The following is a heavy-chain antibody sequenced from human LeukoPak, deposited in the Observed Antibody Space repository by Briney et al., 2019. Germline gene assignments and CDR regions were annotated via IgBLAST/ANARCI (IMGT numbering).Heavy chain of an antibody. CDR3: ARGRRSSTFIASYMDV. CDR1: GGSISGFY. CDR2: IYHSGST. D-gene: IGHD2-2*01. Sequence: SETLSLTCTVSGGSISGFYWSWIRQPPGKGLECIGYIYHSGSTNYNPSLKSRVTISVDTPKNQFSLKLSSVTAADTAVYYCARGRRSSTFIASYMDVWGKGTTVTVSS. J-gene: IGHJ6*03. V-gene: IGHV4-59*01.